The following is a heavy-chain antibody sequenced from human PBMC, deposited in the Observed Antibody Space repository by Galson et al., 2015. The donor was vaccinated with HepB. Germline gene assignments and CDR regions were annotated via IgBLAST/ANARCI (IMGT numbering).Heavy chain of an antibody. CDR1: GFTFSSYS. D-gene: IGHD3-9*01. J-gene: IGHJ3*02. V-gene: IGHV3-21*01. CDR2: ISSSSSYI. Sequence: SLRLSCAASGFTFSSYSMNWVRQAPGKGLEWVSSISSSSSYIYYADSVKGRFTISRDNSKNTLYLQMNSLRAEDTAVYYCASGLDCDACPNGGQGNMVTVSS. CDR3: ASGLDCDACPN.